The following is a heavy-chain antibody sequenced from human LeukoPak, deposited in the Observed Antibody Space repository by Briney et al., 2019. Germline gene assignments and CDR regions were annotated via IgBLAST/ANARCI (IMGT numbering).Heavy chain of an antibody. Sequence: GGSLRLSCAASGFSFSSYWMSWVRQSPGKGLEWVANIKHDGSEKNYVDSVKGRFTISRDNAKNSLYLQMNSLRAEDTAVYYCAKCGSYSYYYYYYMDVWGKGTTVTVSS. CDR1: GFSFSSYW. J-gene: IGHJ6*03. V-gene: IGHV3-7*01. D-gene: IGHD1-26*01. CDR3: AKCGSYSYYYYYYMDV. CDR2: IKHDGSEK.